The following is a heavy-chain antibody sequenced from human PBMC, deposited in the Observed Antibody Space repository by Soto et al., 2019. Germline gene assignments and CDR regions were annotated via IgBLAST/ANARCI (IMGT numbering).Heavy chain of an antibody. CDR3: AQALLFTGGDGFDI. Sequence: QVRLQEWGPGLVKPSQTLSLKCSVSGGSITTGGRYWSWIRQLPGKGLEWIGDIYYSGNTYYNASLKSRVTLSVETTKHQFALKLSSVPAADTAVYYCAQALLFTGGDGFDIWGQGRLVTVSS. D-gene: IGHD1-1*01. CDR1: GGSITTGGRY. J-gene: IGHJ3*02. CDR2: IYYSGNT. V-gene: IGHV4-31*02.